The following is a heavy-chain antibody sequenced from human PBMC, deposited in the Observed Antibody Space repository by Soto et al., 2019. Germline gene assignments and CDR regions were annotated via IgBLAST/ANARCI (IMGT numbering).Heavy chain of an antibody. Sequence: QVQLVQSGADVKKPGASVKVSCKASGYSFSDHYIHWVRQAPGQGLEWMGWINPDSGGTNYAQKCQDRVIRTSDTSINTVYMELSGLRSEDIAVYYCARNGGGSGSYYSIDVWGPGTLVTVS. J-gene: IGHJ4*02. CDR2: INPDSGGT. CDR3: ARNGGGSGSYYSIDV. CDR1: GYSFSDHY. V-gene: IGHV1-2*02. D-gene: IGHD1-26*01.